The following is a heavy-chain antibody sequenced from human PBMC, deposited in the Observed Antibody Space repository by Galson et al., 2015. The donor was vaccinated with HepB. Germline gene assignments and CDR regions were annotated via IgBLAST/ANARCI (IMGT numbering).Heavy chain of an antibody. CDR2: IYYSGST. Sequence: ETLSLTCTVSSGSISGYYWSWIRQPPGKGLEWIGYIYYSGSTHYNPSLKSRVTISLDTPKKQFSLNLSSVTAADAAVYYCASSSGGWYYFDYWGQGTLVTVSS. J-gene: IGHJ4*02. D-gene: IGHD2-15*01. CDR1: SGSISGYY. V-gene: IGHV4-59*01. CDR3: ASSSGGWYYFDY.